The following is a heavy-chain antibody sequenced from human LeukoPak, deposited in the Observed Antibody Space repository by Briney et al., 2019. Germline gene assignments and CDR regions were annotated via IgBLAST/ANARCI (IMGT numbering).Heavy chain of an antibody. V-gene: IGHV3-20*04. CDR2: INWNGGST. D-gene: IGHD3-10*01. J-gene: IGHJ4*02. Sequence: GGSLRLSCAASGFTFSSYWMHWVRQAPGKGLVWVSGINWNGGSTGYADSVKGRFTISRDNAKNSLYLQMNSLRAEDTALYYCARRITMVRGVNIRYYFDYWGQGTLVTVSS. CDR1: GFTFSSYW. CDR3: ARRITMVRGVNIRYYFDY.